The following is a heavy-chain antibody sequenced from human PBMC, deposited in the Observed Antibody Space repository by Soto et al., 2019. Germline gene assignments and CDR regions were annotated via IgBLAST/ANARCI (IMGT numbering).Heavy chain of an antibody. CDR3: APEMISWVYYDSGNTWFDP. CDR1: GFTFSSYA. V-gene: IGHV3-23*01. J-gene: IGHJ5*02. CDR2: ISGSGGST. D-gene: IGHD3-22*01. Sequence: EVQLLESGGGLVQPGGSLRLSCAASGFTFSSYAMSWVRQAPGKGLEWVSAISGSGGSTYYADSVKGRFTISRDNSKNTQYLQINSLTSEETAVYYCAPEMISWVYYDSGNTWFDPWGQGTLVTVSS.